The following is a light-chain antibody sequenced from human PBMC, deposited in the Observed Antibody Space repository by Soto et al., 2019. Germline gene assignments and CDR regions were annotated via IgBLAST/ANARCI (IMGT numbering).Light chain of an antibody. J-gene: IGKJ2*01. Sequence: EIVLTQSPGTVSLSPGKRATLSCRASQSVSSSYLAWYQQKPGQAPRLLIYGASSRATGIPDRFSGSGSGTDFTLTISRLEPEDFAVYYCQQYGSSPNTFGQGTKLEIK. V-gene: IGKV3-20*01. CDR1: QSVSSSY. CDR2: GAS. CDR3: QQYGSSPNT.